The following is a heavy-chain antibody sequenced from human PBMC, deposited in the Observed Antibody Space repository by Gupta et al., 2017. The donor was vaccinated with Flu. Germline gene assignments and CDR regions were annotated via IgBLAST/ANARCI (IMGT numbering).Heavy chain of an antibody. J-gene: IGHJ4*02. V-gene: IGHV3-23*01. CDR3: AKDAHGVMIFDY. Sequence: VRQAPGKGLEWVSTISKSGSGTYYADSVKGRFTVSRDNSKNTLYLQMNSLRAEDTALYSCAKDAHGVMIFDYWGQGALVTVSS. CDR2: ISKSGSGT. D-gene: IGHD2-8*01.